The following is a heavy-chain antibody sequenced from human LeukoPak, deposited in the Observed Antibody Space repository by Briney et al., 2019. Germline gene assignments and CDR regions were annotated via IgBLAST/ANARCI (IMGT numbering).Heavy chain of an antibody. V-gene: IGHV4-38-2*01. CDR1: GYSISSGYY. J-gene: IGHJ4*02. CDR2: IYNSGST. CDR3: ARPRGSCSGGSCYYYYFDY. Sequence: SETLSLTCAVSGYSISSGYYWGWIRQPPGKGLEWIGSIYNSGSTYYNPSLKSRVTISVDTSKNQFSLKLSSVTAADTAVYYCARPRGSCSGGSCYYYYFDYWGQGTLVTVSS. D-gene: IGHD2-15*01.